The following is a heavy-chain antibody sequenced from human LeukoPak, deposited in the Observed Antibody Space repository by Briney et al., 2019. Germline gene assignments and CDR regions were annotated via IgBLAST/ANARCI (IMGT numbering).Heavy chain of an antibody. J-gene: IGHJ4*02. D-gene: IGHD6-13*01. CDR2: ISGSGGST. Sequence: GGTLRLSCAASGFTFSSYGMSWVRQAPGKGLEWVSAISGSGGSTYYADSVKGRFTISRDNSKNTLYLQMNSLRAEDTAVYYCARAAGGLYYFDYWGQGTLVTVSS. CDR1: GFTFSSYG. CDR3: ARAAGGLYYFDY. V-gene: IGHV3-23*01.